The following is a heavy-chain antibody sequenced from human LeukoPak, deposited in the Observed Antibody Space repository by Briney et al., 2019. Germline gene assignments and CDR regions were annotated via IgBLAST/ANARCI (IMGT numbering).Heavy chain of an antibody. Sequence: PSETLSLTCTVSGGSIRGSTYYWGWIRQPPGKGLEWIGNIYYSGITYYNPSLKSRVTIYVDTSKNQFSLKLTSVTAADTALYYCARQGTSIVGATIDYWGHGTLVTVSS. CDR2: IYYSGIT. J-gene: IGHJ4*01. CDR1: GGSIRGSTYY. CDR3: ARQGTSIVGATIDY. D-gene: IGHD1-26*01. V-gene: IGHV4-39*01.